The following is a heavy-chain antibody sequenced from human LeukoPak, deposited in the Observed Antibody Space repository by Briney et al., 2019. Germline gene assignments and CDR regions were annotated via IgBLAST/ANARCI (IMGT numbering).Heavy chain of an antibody. J-gene: IGHJ4*02. CDR1: GYIFTKYV. D-gene: IGHD2-21*01. CDR2: IKAGNGDT. CDR3: ARDDCGDTCYPGGY. Sequence: ASVKVSCKASGYIFTKYVVHWVRQAPGQRPEWMGWIKAGNGDTKYSQNFQDRLTITRDTSASTVYMELSSLTSEDTALYYCARDDCGDTCYPGGYWGQGTLVTVSS. V-gene: IGHV1-3*01.